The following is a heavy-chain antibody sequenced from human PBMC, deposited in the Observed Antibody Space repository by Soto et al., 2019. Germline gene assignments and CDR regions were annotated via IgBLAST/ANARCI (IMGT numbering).Heavy chain of an antibody. CDR1: GFTFTNYP. J-gene: IGHJ4*02. CDR3: ARSRGAFDY. D-gene: IGHD3-16*01. Sequence: QVQLVESGGGVVQPGRSLRLSCAASGFTFTNYPMHWVRQAPGKGLEWVAVISFDGSDNYYADSVKGRFTISRDNSKNTLYLQMNSLRPEDTAVYYCARSRGAFDYWGQGTLVTVSS. CDR2: ISFDGSDN. V-gene: IGHV3-30-3*01.